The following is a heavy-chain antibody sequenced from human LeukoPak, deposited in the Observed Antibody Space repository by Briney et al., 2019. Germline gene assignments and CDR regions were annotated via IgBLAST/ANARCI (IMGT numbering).Heavy chain of an antibody. J-gene: IGHJ5*02. V-gene: IGHV3-53*01. D-gene: IGHD3-3*01. CDR1: GFSVSTNY. CDR3: ARIGESETYYDFWSGPPARWFDP. CDR2: IYNSGTT. Sequence: GGSLRLSCAASGFSVSTNYMSWVRQAPGKGLEWVAVIYNSGTTKYADSVKGRFTIARDSSENTLYLQMNSLRAEDTAVYYCARIGESETYYDFWSGPPARWFDPWGQGTLVTVSS.